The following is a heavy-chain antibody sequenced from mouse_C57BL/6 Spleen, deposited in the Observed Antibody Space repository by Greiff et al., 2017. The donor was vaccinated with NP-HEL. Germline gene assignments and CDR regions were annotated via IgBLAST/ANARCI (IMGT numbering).Heavy chain of an antibody. J-gene: IGHJ3*01. CDR2: INPNNGGT. Sequence: EVQLQQSGPELVKPGASVKMSCKASGYTFTDYNMHWVKQSHGKSLEWIGYINPNNGGTSYNQKFKGKATLTVNQSSSTAYMELRSLTSEESAVYYCAIGDWRWCAYWGQGTLVTVSA. V-gene: IGHV1-22*01. CDR3: AIGDWRWCAY. CDR1: GYTFTDYN.